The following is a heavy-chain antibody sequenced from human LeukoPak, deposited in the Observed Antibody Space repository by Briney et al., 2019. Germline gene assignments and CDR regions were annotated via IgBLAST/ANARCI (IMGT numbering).Heavy chain of an antibody. CDR3: AKPRLGYNWNFNLDY. D-gene: IGHD1-7*01. CDR2: IRYDGSNK. Sequence: PGGSLRLSCAASGFTFSSYGMHWVRQAPGKGLEWVAFIRYDGSNKYYADSVKSRFTISRDNSKNTLYLQMNSLRAEDTAVYYCAKPRLGYNWNFNLDYWGQGTLVTVSS. CDR1: GFTFSSYG. J-gene: IGHJ4*02. V-gene: IGHV3-30*02.